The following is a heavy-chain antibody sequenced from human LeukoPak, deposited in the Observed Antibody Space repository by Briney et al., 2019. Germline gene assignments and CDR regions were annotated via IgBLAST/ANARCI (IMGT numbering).Heavy chain of an antibody. J-gene: IGHJ4*02. D-gene: IGHD3-3*01. V-gene: IGHV4-59*01. Sequence: SETLSLTCTVSGDSISSYYWSWIRQPPGRGLEWIGYIYYSGSTNYNPSLKSRVTISVDTSKNQFSLKLSSVTAADTAVYYCVADLEYWGQGTLVTVSS. CDR2: IYYSGST. CDR1: GDSISSYY. CDR3: VADLEY.